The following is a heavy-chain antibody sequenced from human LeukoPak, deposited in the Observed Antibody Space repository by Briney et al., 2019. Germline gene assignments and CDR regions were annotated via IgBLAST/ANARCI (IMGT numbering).Heavy chain of an antibody. CDR3: ARGGVDYYYYMDV. CDR2: IKQDGSEK. Sequence: GGSLRLSCAASGFTFSNYWMSWVRQAPGKGLEWVANIKQDGSEKYYVDSVKGRFTISRDNAKNSLYVQMNSLRAEDTAVYYCARGGVDYYYYMDVWGKGTTVTVSS. J-gene: IGHJ6*03. V-gene: IGHV3-7*01. CDR1: GFTFSNYW.